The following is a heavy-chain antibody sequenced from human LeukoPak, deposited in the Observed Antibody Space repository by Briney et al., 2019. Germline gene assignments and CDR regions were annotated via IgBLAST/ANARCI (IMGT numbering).Heavy chain of an antibody. Sequence: PSQTLSLTCAVSGGSISSGGYSWSWIRQPPGKGLEWIGYIYHSGSTYYNPSLKSRVTISVDRSKNQFSLKLSSVTAADTAVYYCARGGTLRFWSGYPFDYWGQGTLVTVSS. CDR1: GGSISSGGYS. CDR2: IYHSGST. J-gene: IGHJ4*02. V-gene: IGHV4-30-2*01. CDR3: ARGGTLRFWSGYPFDY. D-gene: IGHD3-3*01.